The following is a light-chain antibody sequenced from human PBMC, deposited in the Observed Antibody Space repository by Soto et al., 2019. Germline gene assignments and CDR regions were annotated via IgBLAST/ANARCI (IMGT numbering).Light chain of an antibody. Sequence: EIRLTQSPGTLSLTQGERATLSCRASQSVSSSYLVWHQQKPGQAAKLLIYAAFRRATGIPDRFSGSGSGTDFTLTISRLEPEDFAVYYCQQYGSNWTPSLTFGQGTKVDI. J-gene: IGKJ1*01. CDR1: QSVSSSY. CDR3: QQYGSNWTPSLT. V-gene: IGKV3-20*01. CDR2: AAF.